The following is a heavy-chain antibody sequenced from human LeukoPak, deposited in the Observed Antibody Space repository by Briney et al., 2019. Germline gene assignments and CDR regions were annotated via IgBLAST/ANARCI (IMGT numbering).Heavy chain of an antibody. Sequence: GGSLRLSCAASGFTFSNAWMSWVRQAPGKGLEWVGRIKTKTDGGTIDYGAPVKGRFTISRDDSKNTLYLQMNSLRAEDTAVYYCAKDPLQYSSGWYLDYWGQGTLVTVSS. CDR1: GFTFSNAW. J-gene: IGHJ4*02. CDR2: IKTKTDGGTI. D-gene: IGHD6-19*01. CDR3: AKDPLQYSSGWYLDY. V-gene: IGHV3-15*01.